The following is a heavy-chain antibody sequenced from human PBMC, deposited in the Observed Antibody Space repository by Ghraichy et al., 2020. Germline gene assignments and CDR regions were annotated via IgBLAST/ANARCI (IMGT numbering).Heavy chain of an antibody. V-gene: IGHV3-30*04. J-gene: IGHJ4*02. Sequence: LSLTCAASGFAFSDFAMHWVRQAPGKGPEWLALISFEGINKYYADSVRGRFTVSRDNARTTVYLQMSGLKTEDTAIYYCVREDFDYWGQGALVTVSS. CDR2: ISFEGINK. CDR3: VREDFDY. CDR1: GFAFSDFA.